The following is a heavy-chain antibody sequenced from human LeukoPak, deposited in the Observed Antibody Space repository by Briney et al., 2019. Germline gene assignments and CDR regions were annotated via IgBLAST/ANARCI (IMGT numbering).Heavy chain of an antibody. CDR1: GYSISIGYY. J-gene: IGHJ4*02. Sequence: PSETLSLTCAVSGYSISIGYYWGWIRPPPGKGLEWIGIVYHSGSTYYNPSLKSRVTLSMDTSKNQFSLKLNSATAADTAAYYCARHAFFDSTGYYYYFDYWGQGSLVTVSS. V-gene: IGHV4-38-2*01. CDR3: ARHAFFDSTGYYYYFDY. CDR2: VYHSGST. D-gene: IGHD3-22*01.